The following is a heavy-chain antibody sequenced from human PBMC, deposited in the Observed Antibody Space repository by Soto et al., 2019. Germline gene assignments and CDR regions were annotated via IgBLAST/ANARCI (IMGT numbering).Heavy chain of an antibody. D-gene: IGHD3-16*01. CDR1: GFLFSSYS. V-gene: IGHV3-21*02. CDR2: ISSSGVDI. Sequence: EVQLMESGGGVVKPGGSLRLSCAASGFLFSSYSVNWVRQAPGKGLEWVASISSSGVDIYYGDSVKGRFTISRDNARNSLYLQMNSLGAEDAAVYYCATPLGEWRGYYYYGMDVWGQGTTVTV. J-gene: IGHJ6*02. CDR3: ATPLGEWRGYYYYGMDV.